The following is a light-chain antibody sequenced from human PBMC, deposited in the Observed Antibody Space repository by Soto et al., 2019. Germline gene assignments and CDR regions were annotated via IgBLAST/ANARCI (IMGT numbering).Light chain of an antibody. CDR3: SSYTSSSTLFYV. CDR2: LEGSGSY. V-gene: IGLV4-60*03. Sequence: QAVVTQSSSASASLGSSVKLTCTLSSGHSSYIIAWHQQQPGKAPRYLMKLEGSGSYNKGSGVPDRFSGSSSGADRYLTISSLQSEDEADYYCSSYTSSSTLFYVFGTGTKLTVL. J-gene: IGLJ1*01. CDR1: SGHSSYI.